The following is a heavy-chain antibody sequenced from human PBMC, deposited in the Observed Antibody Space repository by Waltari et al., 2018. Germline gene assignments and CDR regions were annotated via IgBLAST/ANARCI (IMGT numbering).Heavy chain of an antibody. CDR3: AKDAFGNTYLDF. CDR2: IWLDGSDK. V-gene: IGHV3-30*02. J-gene: IGHJ4*02. CDR1: GFTFSNFG. Sequence: QVNLVESGGGVVQPGGSLRLSCATSGFTFSNFGMHWVRQAPGKGLEGVALIWLDGSDKFYADSGRGRFTISRDNSARTLYLDMDSLRLDDTAMYYCAKDAFGNTYLDFWGQGTLVTVSS. D-gene: IGHD2-2*02.